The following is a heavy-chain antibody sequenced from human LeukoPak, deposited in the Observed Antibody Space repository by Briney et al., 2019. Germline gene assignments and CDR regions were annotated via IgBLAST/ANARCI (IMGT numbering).Heavy chain of an antibody. CDR3: ARDFYYYDSSGYYPPVDY. CDR1: GFTFSSYS. Sequence: GGSLRLSCAASGFTFSSYSMNWVRQAPGKGLEWVSSISSSSSYIYYADSVKGRFTISRDNAKNSLYLQMNGLRAEDTAVYYCARDFYYYDSSGYYPPVDYWGQGTLVTVSS. J-gene: IGHJ4*02. CDR2: ISSSSSYI. V-gene: IGHV3-21*01. D-gene: IGHD3-22*01.